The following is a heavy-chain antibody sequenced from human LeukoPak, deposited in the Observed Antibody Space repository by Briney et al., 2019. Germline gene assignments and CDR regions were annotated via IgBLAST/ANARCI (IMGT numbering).Heavy chain of an antibody. V-gene: IGHV3-23*01. J-gene: IGHJ3*02. D-gene: IGHD2-2*01. CDR1: GFTFSSYE. CDR3: ARDVPATAGVDAFDI. CDR2: ISGSGDNT. Sequence: GGSLRLSCAASGFTFSSYEMNWVRQAPGKGLQWVSGISGSGDNTYYADSVKGRFTISRDNSKNTLYLQMNSLRAEDTAVYYCARDVPATAGVDAFDIWGQGTMVTVSS.